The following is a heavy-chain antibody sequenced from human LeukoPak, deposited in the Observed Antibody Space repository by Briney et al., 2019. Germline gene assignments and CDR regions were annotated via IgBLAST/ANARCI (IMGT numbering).Heavy chain of an antibody. V-gene: IGHV3-23*01. CDR1: GFTFSSYA. CDR2: ISGSGVGT. Sequence: GGSLRLSCAASGFTFSSYAMSWVRQAPGKGLEWVSVISGSGVGTYYADSVKGRFTISRDNSKNTLYLQMNSLRAEDTAVYYCAKVGSSSWYYYYYYYMDVWGKGTTVTVSS. D-gene: IGHD6-13*01. CDR3: AKVGSSSWYYYYYYYMDV. J-gene: IGHJ6*03.